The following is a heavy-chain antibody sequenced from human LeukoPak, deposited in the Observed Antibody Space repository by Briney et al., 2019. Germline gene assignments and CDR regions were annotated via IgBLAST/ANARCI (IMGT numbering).Heavy chain of an antibody. CDR3: AKAAVATTYGGFDY. V-gene: IGHV3-30*18. CDR2: ISYDGSNK. CDR1: GFTFSSYG. Sequence: GGSLRLSCAASGFTFSSYGMHWVRRAPGKGLDWVAVISYDGSNKDYADSVKGRLTISRDNSKNTLYLQMNSLRPEDTAVYYCAKAAVATTYGGFDYWGQGTLVTVSS. J-gene: IGHJ4*02. D-gene: IGHD5-12*01.